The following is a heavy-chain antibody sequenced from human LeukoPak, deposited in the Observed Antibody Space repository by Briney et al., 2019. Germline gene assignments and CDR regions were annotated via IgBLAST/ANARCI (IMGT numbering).Heavy chain of an antibody. D-gene: IGHD2-21*01. CDR1: GFTFSSYG. V-gene: IGHV3-30*02. J-gene: IGHJ1*01. Sequence: GGSLRLSCAASGFTFSSYGMHLVRQAPGKGLEWVAFIRYDGSNKYYADSVKGRFTISRDNSKNTLYLQMNSLRAEDTAVYYCAKDPGPYCGGDCSASGYFQHWGQGTLVTVSS. CDR2: IRYDGSNK. CDR3: AKDPGPYCGGDCSASGYFQH.